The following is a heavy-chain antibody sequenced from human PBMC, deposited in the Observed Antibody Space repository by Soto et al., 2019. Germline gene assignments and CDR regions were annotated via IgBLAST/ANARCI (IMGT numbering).Heavy chain of an antibody. Sequence: GSLRLSCAASVFIFSDYWMSWVRQAPGKGPEWVANIKFDGSEKQYVDSVRGRFTISRDNSRNSLFLQMNSLRAGDTAVYYCVKDGGYCSSSTCYSPRNHYFDSWGQGTLVTVSS. CDR3: VKDGGYCSSSTCYSPRNHYFDS. CDR2: IKFDGSEK. CDR1: VFIFSDYW. V-gene: IGHV3-7*03. J-gene: IGHJ4*02. D-gene: IGHD2-2*01.